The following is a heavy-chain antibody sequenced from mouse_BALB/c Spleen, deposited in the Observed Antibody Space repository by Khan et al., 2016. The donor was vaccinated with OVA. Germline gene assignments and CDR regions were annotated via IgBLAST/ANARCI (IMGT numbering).Heavy chain of an antibody. CDR1: GYSITSGYS. D-gene: IGHD2-1*01. CDR3: ARDGNYMDY. J-gene: IGHJ4*01. V-gene: IGHV3-1*02. Sequence: EVQLQESGPDLVKPSQSLSLTCTVTGYSITSGYSWHWIRQFPGNKLEWMGYIYYSGSIKYNPYFKSRISIARDTSKNQFFLKLSSVTSEDTATYYCARDGNYMDYWGQGTSVTVSS. CDR2: IYYSGSI.